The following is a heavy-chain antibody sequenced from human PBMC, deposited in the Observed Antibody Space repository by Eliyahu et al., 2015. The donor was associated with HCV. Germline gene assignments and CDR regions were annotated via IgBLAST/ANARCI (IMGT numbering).Heavy chain of an antibody. CDR1: GYTFTSYY. Sequence: QVQLVQSGAEVKKPGASVKVSCKASGYTFTSYYMHWVRQAPGQGLEWMGIINPSGGSTSYAQKFQGRVTMTRDTSTSTVYMELSSLRSEDTAVYYCARAGIAAAGIGTPLDYWGQGTLVTVSS. CDR3: ARAGIAAAGIGTPLDY. CDR2: INPSGGST. J-gene: IGHJ4*02. D-gene: IGHD6-13*01. V-gene: IGHV1-46*01.